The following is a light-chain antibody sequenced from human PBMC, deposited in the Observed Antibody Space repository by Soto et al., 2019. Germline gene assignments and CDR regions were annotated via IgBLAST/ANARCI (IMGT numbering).Light chain of an antibody. V-gene: IGLV2-14*01. CDR3: SSFTSRDTLL. Sequence: QSALTQPASVSGSPGQSITISCTGTSSDIGAFDFVSWYQQHPAKAPRLIISEVTNRPSGVSYRFSGSKSGNTASLTISGLHAEDEADYFCSSFTSRDTLLFGGGTKVTVL. J-gene: IGLJ3*02. CDR2: EVT. CDR1: SSDIGAFDF.